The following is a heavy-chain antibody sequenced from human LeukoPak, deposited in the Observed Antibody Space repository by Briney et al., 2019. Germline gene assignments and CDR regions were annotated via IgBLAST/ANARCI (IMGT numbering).Heavy chain of an antibody. CDR2: ISAYNGNT. J-gene: IGHJ4*02. CDR1: GYTFTSYG. D-gene: IGHD4-17*01. CDR3: ARVHGYYIGLYYFDY. Sequence: ASVKVSCKASGYTFTSYGISWVRQAPGQGLEWMEWISAYNGNTNYAQKLQGRVTMTTDTSTSTAYMDLRSLRSDDTAIYYCARVHGYYIGLYYFDYWGQGTLATVSS. V-gene: IGHV1-18*01.